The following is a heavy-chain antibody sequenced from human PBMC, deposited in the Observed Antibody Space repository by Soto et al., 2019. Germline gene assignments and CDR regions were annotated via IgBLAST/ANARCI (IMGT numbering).Heavy chain of an antibody. D-gene: IGHD2-2*01. CDR1: GITFSIYA. CDR2: ISGRGDST. J-gene: IGHJ6*03. Sequence: EVQLLQSGGGLVQPGGSLRLSCAASGITFSIYAMSWVRQAPGKGLEWVSAISGRGDSTYYADSVEGRFTISRDNSKNTLYLQMNSLRAEDTAIYWVVPSAIAYMDVWGEGTTVTVSS. CDR3: VPSAIAYMDV. V-gene: IGHV3-23*01.